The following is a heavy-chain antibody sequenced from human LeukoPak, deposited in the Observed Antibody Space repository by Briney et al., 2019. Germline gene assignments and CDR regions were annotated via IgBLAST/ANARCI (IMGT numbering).Heavy chain of an antibody. CDR2: IYYSGST. V-gene: IGHV4-39*07. D-gene: IGHD6-6*01. Sequence: SETLSLTCTVSGGSISRSSYYWGWIRQPPGKGLEWIGSIYYSGSTYYNSSLESRVAISVDTSRTQFSLKLNSVTAADTAVYYCASSIKYSSSSEGWFDPWGQGTLVTVSS. CDR3: ASSIKYSSSSEGWFDP. J-gene: IGHJ5*02. CDR1: GGSISRSSYY.